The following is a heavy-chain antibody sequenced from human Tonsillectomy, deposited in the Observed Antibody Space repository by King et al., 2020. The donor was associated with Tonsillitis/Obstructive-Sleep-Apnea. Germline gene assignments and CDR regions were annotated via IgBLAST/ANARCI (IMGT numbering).Heavy chain of an antibody. D-gene: IGHD3-9*01. V-gene: IGHV1-24*01. Sequence: QLVQSGAEVKKPGASVKVSCNVSGNTLTELSMHWVRQAPGKGLEWMGGFDPEHGKTIYAQKFQGRVTLTEDTSTETAYMQLRSLRSDDTAVYYCVTHYDILTGSSFPYYFQYWGQGTLVTVSS. J-gene: IGHJ4*02. CDR1: GNTLTELS. CDR3: VTHYDILTGSSFPYYFQY. CDR2: FDPEHGKT.